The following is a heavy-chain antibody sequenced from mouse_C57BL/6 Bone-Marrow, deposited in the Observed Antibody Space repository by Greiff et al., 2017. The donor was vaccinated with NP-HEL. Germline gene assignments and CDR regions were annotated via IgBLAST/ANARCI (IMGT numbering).Heavy chain of an antibody. J-gene: IGHJ2*01. Sequence: QVHVKQPGAELVMPGASVKLSCKASGYTFTSYWMHWVKQRPGQGLEWIGEIDPSDSYTNYNQKFKGKSTLTVDKSSSTAYMQLSSLTSEDSAVYYCARWGYGNYFYWGQGTTLTVSS. CDR2: IDPSDSYT. V-gene: IGHV1-69*01. CDR3: ARWGYGNYFY. D-gene: IGHD2-10*02. CDR1: GYTFTSYW.